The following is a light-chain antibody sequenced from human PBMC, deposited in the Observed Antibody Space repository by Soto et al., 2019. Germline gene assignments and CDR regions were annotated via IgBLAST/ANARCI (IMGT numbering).Light chain of an antibody. Sequence: QSVLTQPPSVCGAPGQRVTISCTGSSSNIGAGYVVHWYQQLPGTAPKLLIYGNSNRPSGVPDRFSGSKSGTSASLAITGLQAEDEADYYCQSYDSSLSGWVFGGGTKLTVL. CDR2: GNS. CDR1: SSNIGAGYV. CDR3: QSYDSSLSGWV. V-gene: IGLV1-40*01. J-gene: IGLJ3*02.